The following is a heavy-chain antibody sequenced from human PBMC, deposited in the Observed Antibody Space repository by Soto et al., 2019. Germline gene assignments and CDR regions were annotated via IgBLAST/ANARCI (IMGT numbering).Heavy chain of an antibody. Sequence: GLSLWLSCAVSGFPFSSYAMSWVRAAPGKGLEWVSAISGSGGSTYYADSVKGRFTISRDNTKNTPYLQMNSLRAEDTAVYYCAKVPSAHPAAGTLFDFWVQGTLVPVSS. CDR3: AKVPSAHPAAGTLFDF. J-gene: IGHJ4*02. CDR1: GFPFSSYA. CDR2: ISGSGGST. V-gene: IGHV3-23*01. D-gene: IGHD6-13*01.